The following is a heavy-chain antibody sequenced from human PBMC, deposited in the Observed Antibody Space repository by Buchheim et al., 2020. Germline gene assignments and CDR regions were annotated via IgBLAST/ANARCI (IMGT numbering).Heavy chain of an antibody. D-gene: IGHD2-8*01. CDR2: IYHSGST. J-gene: IGHJ4*02. V-gene: IGHV4-30-2*01. Sequence: QLQLQESGSGLVKPSQTLSLTCAVSGGSISSGGYSWSWIRQPPGKGLEWIGYIYHSGSTYYNPSLKSRVTISVDRSKNQFSLKLSSVTAADTAVYYCARLASNSLGYCTNGVCFHFDYWGQGTL. CDR1: GGSISSGGYS. CDR3: ARLASNSLGYCTNGVCFHFDY.